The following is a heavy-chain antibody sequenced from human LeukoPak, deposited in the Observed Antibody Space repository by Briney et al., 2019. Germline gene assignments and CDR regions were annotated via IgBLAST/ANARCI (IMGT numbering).Heavy chain of an antibody. V-gene: IGHV1-18*01. Sequence: ASVKVSCKASGGTFSSYAISWVRQAPGQGLEWMGWISAYNGNTNYAQKLQGRVTMTTDTSTSTAYMELRSLRSDDTAVYYCARVLGYSYGYNYYYYMDVWGKGTTVTVSS. CDR1: GGTFSSYA. CDR2: ISAYNGNT. CDR3: ARVLGYSYGYNYYYYMDV. J-gene: IGHJ6*03. D-gene: IGHD5-18*01.